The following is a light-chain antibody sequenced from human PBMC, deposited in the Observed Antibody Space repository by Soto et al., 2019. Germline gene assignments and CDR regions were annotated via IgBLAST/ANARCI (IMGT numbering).Light chain of an antibody. CDR3: RSHVGGSSPQWV. V-gene: IGLV2-23*02. CDR1: SNDVGGYNL. Sequence: QSALTQPASVSGSPGQSITISCTGTSNDVGGYNLVSWFQQHPGKAPKLMISEVNKRPSGVSNRFSGSKSANTASLTISGLQAEDEADYYCRSHVGGSSPQWVFGGGTKVTVL. CDR2: EVN. J-gene: IGLJ3*02.